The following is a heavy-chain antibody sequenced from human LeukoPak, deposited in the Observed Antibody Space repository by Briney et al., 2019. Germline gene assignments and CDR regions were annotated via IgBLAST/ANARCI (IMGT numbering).Heavy chain of an antibody. CDR2: IYSGRST. CDR1: GFTVSSNY. V-gene: IGHV3-53*01. J-gene: IGHJ4*02. Sequence: GSLRLSCAASGFTVSSNYMSWVRQAPGKGLEGVSVIYSGRSTYYADSVKGRFTISRDNSKNTLYLQMNSLRAEDTAVYYCARDLEYSSSSGGQGTLVTVSS. CDR3: ARDLEYSSSS. D-gene: IGHD6-6*01.